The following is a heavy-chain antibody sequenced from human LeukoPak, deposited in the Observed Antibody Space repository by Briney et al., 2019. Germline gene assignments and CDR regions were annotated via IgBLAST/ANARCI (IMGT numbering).Heavy chain of an antibody. J-gene: IGHJ3*02. CDR2: IYHSGST. Sequence: SETLSLTCAVSGYSISSGYYWGWIRQPPGKGLEWIGSIYHSGSTYYNPSLKSRVTISVDTSKNQFSLKLSSVTAADTVVYYCARTPHYYDSKGAFDIWGQGTMDTVSS. CDR3: ARTPHYYDSKGAFDI. CDR1: GYSISSGYY. D-gene: IGHD3-22*01. V-gene: IGHV4-38-2*01.